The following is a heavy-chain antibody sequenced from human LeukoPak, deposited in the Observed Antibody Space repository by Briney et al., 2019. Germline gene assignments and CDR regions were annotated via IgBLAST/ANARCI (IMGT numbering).Heavy chain of an antibody. Sequence: EASVKVSCKASGFTFTSSAVQWVRQARGQRLEWIGWIVVGSGNTNYAQKFQERVTITRDMSTSIAYMELSSLRSEDTAVYYCAAATTVTTVDAFDIWGQGTMVTVSS. CDR3: AAATTVTTVDAFDI. J-gene: IGHJ3*02. D-gene: IGHD4-17*01. CDR2: IVVGSGNT. CDR1: GFTFTSSA. V-gene: IGHV1-58*01.